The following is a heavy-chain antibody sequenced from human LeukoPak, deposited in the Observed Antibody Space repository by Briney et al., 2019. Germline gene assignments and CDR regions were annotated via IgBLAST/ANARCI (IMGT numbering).Heavy chain of an antibody. CDR3: ARDGDYYGSGSYFSGTDY. Sequence: GGSLRLSCAASGFTFSSYATHWVRQAPGKGLEWVAVISYDGSNKYYADSVKGRFTISRDNPKNTLYLQMNSLRAEDTAVYYCARDGDYYGSGSYFSGTDYWGQGTLVTVSS. CDR1: GFTFSSYA. CDR2: ISYDGSNK. J-gene: IGHJ4*02. V-gene: IGHV3-30-3*01. D-gene: IGHD3-10*01.